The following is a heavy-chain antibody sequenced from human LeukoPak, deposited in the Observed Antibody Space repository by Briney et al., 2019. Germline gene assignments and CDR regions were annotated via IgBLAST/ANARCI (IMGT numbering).Heavy chain of an antibody. Sequence: PGGSLRLSCAASGFTFSDYYMSWIRQAPGKGLEWVSYISSSSSTIYYADSVKGRFTISRDNAKNSLYLQMNSLRAEDTAVYYCARDDPHCSGGSCYFNWFDPWGQGTLVSVSS. J-gene: IGHJ5*02. CDR1: GFTFSDYY. CDR3: ARDDPHCSGGSCYFNWFDP. V-gene: IGHV3-11*04. CDR2: ISSSSSTI. D-gene: IGHD2-15*01.